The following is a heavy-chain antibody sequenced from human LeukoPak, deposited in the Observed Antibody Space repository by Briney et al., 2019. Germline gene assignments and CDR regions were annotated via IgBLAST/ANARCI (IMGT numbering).Heavy chain of an antibody. V-gene: IGHV3-23*01. CDR2: ISGSGSDT. J-gene: IGHJ4*02. CDR1: GYTLNHYA. CDR3: AVGRLHLGDQYYFNY. D-gene: IGHD3-16*01. Sequence: GGSLRLSHAPSGYTLNHYALIGVSQAPAKGLKWVSAISGSGSDTYYADSVKGRFTISRDNSKNTLYLQMNSLRAEDTAVYYCAVGRLHLGDQYYFNYWGQGTLVTVSS.